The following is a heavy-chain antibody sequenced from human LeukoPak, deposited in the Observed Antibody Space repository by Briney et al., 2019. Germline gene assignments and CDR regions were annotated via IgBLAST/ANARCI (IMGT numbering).Heavy chain of an antibody. CDR3: ARDASRGFDT. J-gene: IGHJ4*02. CDR1: GFIFSRYW. V-gene: IGHV3-7*01. D-gene: IGHD5-24*01. CDR2: IKDDGRQK. Sequence: GGSLRLSCAPSGFIFSRYWMTWVRQTPGKGLEWVASIKDDGRQKYYVDSVKGRFTVSRDNAKNSAYLQMDSLRVEDTALYYCARDASRGFDTWGQGTLVTVSS.